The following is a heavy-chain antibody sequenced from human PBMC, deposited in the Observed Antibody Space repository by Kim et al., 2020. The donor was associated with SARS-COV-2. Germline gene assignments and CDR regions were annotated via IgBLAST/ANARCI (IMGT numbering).Heavy chain of an antibody. V-gene: IGHV4-4*09. Sequence: YNPSLKSRVTISVDTSKNQCSLKLSSVTAADTAVYYCARRVIAAAGTWDYWGQGTLVTVSS. J-gene: IGHJ4*02. CDR3: ARRVIAAAGTWDY. D-gene: IGHD6-13*01.